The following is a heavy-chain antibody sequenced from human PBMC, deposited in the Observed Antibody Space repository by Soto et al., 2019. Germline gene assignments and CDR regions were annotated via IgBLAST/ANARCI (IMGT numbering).Heavy chain of an antibody. Sequence: SQTLSLTCAISGDSVSGNSAAWNWIRQSPSRGLEWLGRTYYRSKWYNDYAVSVKSRITINPDTSKNQFSLQLNSVTPEDTAVYYCAREGYCSGGSCYSPDYYYYGMDVWGQGTTVTVSS. CDR2: TYYRSKWYN. D-gene: IGHD2-15*01. CDR3: AREGYCSGGSCYSPDYYYYGMDV. CDR1: GDSVSGNSAA. J-gene: IGHJ6*02. V-gene: IGHV6-1*01.